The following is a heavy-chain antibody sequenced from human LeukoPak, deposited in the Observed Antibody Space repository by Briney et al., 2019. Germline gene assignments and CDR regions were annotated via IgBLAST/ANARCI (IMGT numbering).Heavy chain of an antibody. V-gene: IGHV4-4*02. CDR1: GFTFSSYE. CDR2: IYHSGST. Sequence: GSLRLSCAASGFTFSSYEMNWVRQPPGKGLEWIGQIYHSGSTNYNPSLKSRVTISVDKSENQFSLKLSSVTAADTAVYYCAVGGVYLRGGAEAFDIWGQGTMVTVSS. J-gene: IGHJ3*02. D-gene: IGHD3-10*01. CDR3: AVGGVYLRGGAEAFDI.